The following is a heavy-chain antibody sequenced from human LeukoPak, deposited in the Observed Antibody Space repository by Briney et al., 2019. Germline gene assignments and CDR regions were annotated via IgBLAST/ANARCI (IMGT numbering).Heavy chain of an antibody. CDR1: GFTFSSYA. D-gene: IGHD3-10*01. V-gene: IGHV3-30-3*01. CDR2: ISYDGSNK. Sequence: GRSLRLSCAASGFTFSSYAMHWVRQAPGKGLEWVAVISYDGSNKYYADPVKGRFTISRDNSKNTLYLQMNSLRAEDTAVYYCARESSGGGLDYWGQGTLVTVSS. CDR3: ARESSGGGLDY. J-gene: IGHJ4*02.